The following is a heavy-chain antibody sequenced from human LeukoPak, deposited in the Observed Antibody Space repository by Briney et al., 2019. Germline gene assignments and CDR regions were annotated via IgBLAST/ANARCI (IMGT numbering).Heavy chain of an antibody. CDR3: ARFGYSGWNLEY. Sequence: GGSVRLSCAASGFSFRDFWMSWVRQSPGKGLECVACINQGGSLNYHVDSVKSRFTISRDDAKSSLYVRMDSLRDEDTAVYYCARFGYSGWNLEYWGQGTLVTVSS. CDR1: GFSFRDFW. CDR2: INQGGSLN. V-gene: IGHV3-7*01. J-gene: IGHJ4*02. D-gene: IGHD5-12*01.